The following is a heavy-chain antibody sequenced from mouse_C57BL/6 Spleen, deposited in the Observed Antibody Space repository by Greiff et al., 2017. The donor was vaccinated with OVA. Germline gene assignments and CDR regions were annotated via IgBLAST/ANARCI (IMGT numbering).Heavy chain of an antibody. J-gene: IGHJ3*01. CDR1: GFTFSSYA. V-gene: IGHV5-4*01. Sequence: EVKVVESGGGLVKPGGSLKLSCAASGFTFSSYAMSWVRQTPEKRLEWVATISDGGSYTYYPDNVKGRFTISRDNAKNNLYLQMSHLKSEDTAMYYCAREEDPSWFADWGQGTLVTVSA. CDR2: ISDGGSYT. CDR3: AREEDPSWFAD.